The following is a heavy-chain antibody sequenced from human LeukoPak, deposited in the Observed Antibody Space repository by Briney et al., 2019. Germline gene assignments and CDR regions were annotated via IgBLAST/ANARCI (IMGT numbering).Heavy chain of an antibody. CDR3: AREPRNRIAAAGREDWFDP. D-gene: IGHD6-13*01. CDR2: INHSGST. J-gene: IGHJ5*02. CDR1: GGSFSGYY. Sequence: SETLSLTCAAYGGSFSGYYWSWIRQPPGKGLEWIGEINHSGSTNYNPSLKSRVTISVDTSKNQFSLKLSSVTAADTAVYYCAREPRNRIAAAGREDWFDPWGQGTLVTVSS. V-gene: IGHV4-34*01.